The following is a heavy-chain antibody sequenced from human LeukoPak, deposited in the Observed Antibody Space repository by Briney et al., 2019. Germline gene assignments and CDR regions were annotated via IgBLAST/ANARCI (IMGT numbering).Heavy chain of an antibody. CDR3: ARGTSYGSFDL. CDR1: GFTFSSYW. Sequence: GRSLRLSCAAVGFTFSSYWMHWVRQAPGKGLVWVSRISGDGRTTSYADSVKGRFPISRDNAKNTLHLQMNSLRVEDTSVYCCARGTSYGSFDLWGQGTLVTVSS. V-gene: IGHV3-74*01. D-gene: IGHD4-17*01. CDR2: ISGDGRTT. J-gene: IGHJ4*02.